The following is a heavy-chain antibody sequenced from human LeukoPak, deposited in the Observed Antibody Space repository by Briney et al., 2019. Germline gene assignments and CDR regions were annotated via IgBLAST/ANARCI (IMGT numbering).Heavy chain of an antibody. Sequence: PSETLSLTCTVSGGSISSGDYYWSWIRQPPGKGLEWIGYIYYSGSTYYNPSLKSRVTISVDTSKNQFSLKLSSVTAADTAVYYCARDEEGDHYYGMDVWGQGTTVTVSS. CDR3: ARDEEGDHYYGMDV. CDR1: GGSISSGDYY. D-gene: IGHD2-21*02. CDR2: IYYSGST. V-gene: IGHV4-30-4*01. J-gene: IGHJ6*02.